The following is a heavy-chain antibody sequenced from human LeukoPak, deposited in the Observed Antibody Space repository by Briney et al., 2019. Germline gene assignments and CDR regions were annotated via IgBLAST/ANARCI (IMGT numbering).Heavy chain of an antibody. D-gene: IGHD3-22*01. V-gene: IGHV4-4*07. CDR2: IYTSGST. J-gene: IGHJ1*01. CDR1: GGSISSYY. CDR3: ASTDSTQLKWLSLAEYFQH. Sequence: SETLSLTCTVSGGSISSYYWSWIRQPAGKGLEWIGRIYTSGSTNYNPSLKSRVTMSVDTSKNQFSLKLSSVTAADTAVYYCASTDSTQLKWLSLAEYFQHWGQGTLVTVSS.